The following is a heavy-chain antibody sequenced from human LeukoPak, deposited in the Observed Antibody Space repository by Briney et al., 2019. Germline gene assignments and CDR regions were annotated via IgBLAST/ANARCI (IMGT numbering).Heavy chain of an antibody. D-gene: IGHD3-22*01. CDR2: IYYSGTT. Sequence: SETLSLTCTVSVGSISSSSYHWGWIRQPPGKGLEWIASIYYSGTTYYNPSLKSRVTISVDTSKNQFSLKLNSVTAADTAVNYCATEYSSSPHYWGQGALVTVSS. J-gene: IGHJ4*02. CDR3: ATEYSSSPHY. CDR1: VGSISSSSYH. V-gene: IGHV4-39*07.